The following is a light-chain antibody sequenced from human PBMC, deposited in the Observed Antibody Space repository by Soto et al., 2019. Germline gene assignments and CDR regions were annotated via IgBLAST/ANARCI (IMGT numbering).Light chain of an antibody. J-gene: IGKJ1*01. CDR3: QQYNDWPRT. CDR2: GAS. V-gene: IGKV3-15*01. CDR1: QSVSSN. Sequence: EIVMTQSPDTLSVSPGERATLSCRASQSVSSNLAWYQQQPGQAPRLLIYGASARATGIPARFSGSGSGTEFTLTISSLQSEDFAVYYCQQYNDWPRTFGQGTKV.